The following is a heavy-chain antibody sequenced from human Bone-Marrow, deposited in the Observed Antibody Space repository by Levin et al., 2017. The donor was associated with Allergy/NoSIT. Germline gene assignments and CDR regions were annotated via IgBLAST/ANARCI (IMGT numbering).Heavy chain of an antibody. V-gene: IGHV4-61*02. CDR2: IYASGST. CDR1: GASISSGGYS. J-gene: IGHJ4*02. D-gene: IGHD6-19*01. CDR3: TRQGPYSSGAYS. Sequence: PSETLSLTCSVSGASISSGGYSWSWIRQPAGKTLEWIGRIYASGSTSYNPSLKTPVTISIDTSKNQFSLQLSSVTAADTAVYYCTRQGPYSSGAYSWGQGSLVTVSS.